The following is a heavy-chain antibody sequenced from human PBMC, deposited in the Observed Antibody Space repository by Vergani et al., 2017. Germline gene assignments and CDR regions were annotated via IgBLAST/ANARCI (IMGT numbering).Heavy chain of an antibody. CDR2: INSDGGST. CDR3: ARGLKLGDHSGAFDY. CDR1: GFTFSSYW. V-gene: IGHV3-74*01. J-gene: IGHJ4*02. Sequence: EVQLVESGGGLVQPGGSLRLSCAASGFTFSSYWMHWVRQAPGKGWVWVSRINSDGGSTSYADSVKGRFTISRDNAKNTLYLQMNSLRAEDTAVYYCARGLKLGDHSGAFDYWGQGTLVTVSS. D-gene: IGHD7-27*01.